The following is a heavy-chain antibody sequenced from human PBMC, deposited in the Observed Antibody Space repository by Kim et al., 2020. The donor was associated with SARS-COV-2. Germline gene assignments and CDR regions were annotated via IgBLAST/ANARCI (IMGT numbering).Heavy chain of an antibody. J-gene: IGHJ4*02. Sequence: SVKVSCKASGGTFSSYAISWVRQAPGQGLEWMGGIIPIFGTANYAQKFQGRVTITADESTSTAYMELSSLRSEDTAVYYCAREDRGHSSGWWGKNPGGYYFDYWGQGTLVTVSS. V-gene: IGHV1-69*13. CDR3: AREDRGHSSGWWGKNPGGYYFDY. CDR1: GGTFSSYA. CDR2: IIPIFGTA. D-gene: IGHD6-19*01.